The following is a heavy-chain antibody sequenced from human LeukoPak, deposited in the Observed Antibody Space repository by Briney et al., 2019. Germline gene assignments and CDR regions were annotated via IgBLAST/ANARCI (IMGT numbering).Heavy chain of an antibody. CDR3: ARVRRSSGWYDDAFDI. Sequence: ASVKLSCKASGGTFSSYAISWVRQAPGQGLEWMGGIIPIFGTANYAQKFQGRVTITADKSTSTAYMELSSLRSEDTAVYYCARVRRSSGWYDDAFDIWGQGTMVTVSS. V-gene: IGHV1-69*06. CDR1: GGTFSSYA. CDR2: IIPIFGTA. D-gene: IGHD6-19*01. J-gene: IGHJ3*02.